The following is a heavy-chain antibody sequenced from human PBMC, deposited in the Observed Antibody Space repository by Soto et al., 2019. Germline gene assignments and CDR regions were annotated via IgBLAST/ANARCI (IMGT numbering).Heavy chain of an antibody. CDR3: ARARRYSGYDFDY. CDR1: GFTFSDHY. J-gene: IGHJ4*02. V-gene: IGHV3-72*01. CDR2: TRNKANSYTT. Sequence: EVQLVESGGGLVQPGGSLRLSCAASGFTFSDHYMDWVRQAPGKGLEWVGRTRNKANSYTTEYAASVKGRFTISRDDSMNSLYLQMNSLKTEDTAVYYCARARRYSGYDFDYWGQGTLVTVSS. D-gene: IGHD5-12*01.